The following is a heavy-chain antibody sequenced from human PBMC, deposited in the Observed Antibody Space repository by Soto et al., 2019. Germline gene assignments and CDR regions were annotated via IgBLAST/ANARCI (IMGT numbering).Heavy chain of an antibody. J-gene: IGHJ4*02. CDR2: IYYSGST. Sequence: SETLSLTCTVSGGSISSTSYYWGWIRRPPGKGLEWIGSIYYSGSTYYNPSLKSRVTISVDTSKNQFSLKLSSVTAADTAVYYCASQYYYDSSGSQTFDYWGQGTQVTVSS. CDR1: GGSISSTSYY. CDR3: ASQYYYDSSGSQTFDY. V-gene: IGHV4-39*07. D-gene: IGHD3-22*01.